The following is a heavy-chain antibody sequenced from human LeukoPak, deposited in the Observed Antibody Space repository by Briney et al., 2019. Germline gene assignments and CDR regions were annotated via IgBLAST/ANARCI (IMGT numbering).Heavy chain of an antibody. V-gene: IGHV1-8*03. CDR2: MNPNSGNT. CDR3: ARGGYSSIELDY. J-gene: IGHJ4*02. D-gene: IGHD6-13*01. CDR1: GYTFTCYD. Sequence: ASVKVSCKASGYTFTCYDINWVRQATGQGLEWMGWMNPNSGNTGYAQKFQGRVTITRNTSISTAYMELSSLRSDDTAVYYCARGGYSSIELDYWGQGTLVTVSS.